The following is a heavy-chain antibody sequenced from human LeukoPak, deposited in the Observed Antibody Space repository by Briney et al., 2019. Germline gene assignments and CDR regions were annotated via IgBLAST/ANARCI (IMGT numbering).Heavy chain of an antibody. J-gene: IGHJ6*02. Sequence: GESLKISCQASGYSFTSSWIGWARQMPGKGLEWMGRIDPSDSYTNYSPSFQGHVTISADKSISTAYLQWSSLKASDTAMYYCARHDCSSTSCYVNYYYYYGMDVWGQGTTVTVSS. CDR2: IDPSDSYT. CDR1: GYSFTSSW. V-gene: IGHV5-10-1*01. D-gene: IGHD2-2*01. CDR3: ARHDCSSTSCYVNYYYYYGMDV.